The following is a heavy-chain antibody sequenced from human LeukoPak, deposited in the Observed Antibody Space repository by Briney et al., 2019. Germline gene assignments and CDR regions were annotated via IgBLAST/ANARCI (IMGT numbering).Heavy chain of an antibody. J-gene: IGHJ4*02. D-gene: IGHD3-22*01. Sequence: GGSLRLSCAASGFTFSNYAMSWVRQAPGKGLEWVSVIYSGGSTYYADSVKGRFTISRDNSKNTLYLQMNSLRAEDTAVYYCARVSPYDSSGYSHFDYWGQGTLVTVSS. CDR2: IYSGGST. V-gene: IGHV3-53*01. CDR3: ARVSPYDSSGYSHFDY. CDR1: GFTFSNYA.